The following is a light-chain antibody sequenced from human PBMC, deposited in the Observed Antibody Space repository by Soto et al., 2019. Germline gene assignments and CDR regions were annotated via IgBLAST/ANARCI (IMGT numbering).Light chain of an antibody. Sequence: EIVLTQSPGALSLSPGKRGTLSCRASQSVTSSSLAWYQQKPGQAPRLLIYGASRRATGIPDRFSGSGSGTDFTLTISRLEPEDFAVYYCQQYGSSPLTFGGGTKVEIK. V-gene: IGKV3-20*01. CDR1: QSVTSSS. CDR3: QQYGSSPLT. J-gene: IGKJ4*01. CDR2: GAS.